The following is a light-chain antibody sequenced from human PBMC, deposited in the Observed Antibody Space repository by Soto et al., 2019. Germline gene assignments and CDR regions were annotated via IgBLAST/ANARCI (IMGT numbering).Light chain of an antibody. Sequence: EIVLTQSPATLSLSPGERATLSCRASQSVSSYLAWYQQKPGQAPRLLIYDASNRATGIPARFSGSGSGTDFALPISNLEPEDFAVYYCQQRSNWPTFGGGTKVEIK. J-gene: IGKJ4*01. V-gene: IGKV3-11*01. CDR2: DAS. CDR3: QQRSNWPT. CDR1: QSVSSY.